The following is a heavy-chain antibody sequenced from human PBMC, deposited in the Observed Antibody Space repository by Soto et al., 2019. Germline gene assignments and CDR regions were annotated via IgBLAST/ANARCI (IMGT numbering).Heavy chain of an antibody. J-gene: IGHJ6*02. D-gene: IGHD5-12*01. CDR2: ISYDGSNK. Sequence: PGGSLRLSCAASGFTFSSYAMHWVRQAPGKGLEWVAVISYDGSNKYYADSVKGRFTISRDNSKNTLYLQMNSLRAEDTAVYYCARDVLGSNSGYDDRIYYYYYGMDVWGQGTTVTVSS. V-gene: IGHV3-30-3*01. CDR3: ARDVLGSNSGYDDRIYYYYYGMDV. CDR1: GFTFSSYA.